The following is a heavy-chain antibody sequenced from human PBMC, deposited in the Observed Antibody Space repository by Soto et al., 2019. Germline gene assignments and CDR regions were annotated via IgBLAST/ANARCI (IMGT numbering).Heavy chain of an antibody. CDR3: ARRDDSDTFDI. J-gene: IGHJ3*02. V-gene: IGHV3-53*01. D-gene: IGHD5-18*01. CDR1: GLSVTANY. CDR2: IYRGGGT. Sequence: EVQLVESGGGLIQPGGSLRLICAASGLSVTANYMTWVRQAPGKGLEWLSIIYRGGGTYYADSLKGRAIISRDGSRNMVFLQMNSLTAEDAGVYYCARRDDSDTFDIWGRGTAVNVSS.